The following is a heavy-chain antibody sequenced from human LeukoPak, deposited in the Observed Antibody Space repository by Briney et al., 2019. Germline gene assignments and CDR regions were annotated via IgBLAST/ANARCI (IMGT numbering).Heavy chain of an antibody. D-gene: IGHD1-14*01. CDR3: ARSSGRSPNREYMDV. CDR2: MNPNSGNT. Sequence: ASVKVSCKASGYTFISYDINWVRQVTGQGLEWMGWMNPNSGNTGYAQKFQGRVTMTRDTSTSTVYMELSSLRSEDTAVYYCARSSGRSPNREYMDVWGKGTTVTVSS. J-gene: IGHJ6*03. V-gene: IGHV1-8*02. CDR1: GYTFISYD.